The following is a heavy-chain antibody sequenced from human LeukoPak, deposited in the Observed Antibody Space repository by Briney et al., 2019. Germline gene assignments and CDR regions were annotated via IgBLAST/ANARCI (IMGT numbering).Heavy chain of an antibody. J-gene: IGHJ4*02. Sequence: PGGSLRLSCAASGFTFSSYAMSWVRQAPGKGLEWVSSISSSSSYIYYADSVKGRFTISRDNAKNSLYLQMNSLRAEDTAVYYCARGEGTRPYDFWGGYYHYYFDYWGQGTLVTVSS. CDR2: ISSSSSYI. CDR3: ARGEGTRPYDFWGGYYHYYFDY. CDR1: GFTFSSYA. D-gene: IGHD3-3*01. V-gene: IGHV3-21*01.